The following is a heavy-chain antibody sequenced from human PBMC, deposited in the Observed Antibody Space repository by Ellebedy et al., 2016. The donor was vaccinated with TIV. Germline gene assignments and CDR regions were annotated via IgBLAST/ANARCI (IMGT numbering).Heavy chain of an antibody. V-gene: IGHV3-7*01. CDR2: IRQDGSEK. Sequence: GESLKISCGASGFSFSSYWMSWVRQAPGKGLEWVANIRQDGSEKYYVDSVKGRFTISRDNAKNSLYLHLNSLRAEDTAMYYFATDGSYGDYLSPTHAFVIWGQGTMVTLSS. J-gene: IGHJ3*02. CDR3: ATDGSYGDYLSPTHAFVI. CDR1: GFSFSSYW. D-gene: IGHD4-17*01.